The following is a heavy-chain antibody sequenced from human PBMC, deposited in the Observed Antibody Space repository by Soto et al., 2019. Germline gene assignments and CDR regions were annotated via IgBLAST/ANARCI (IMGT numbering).Heavy chain of an antibody. CDR3: TTDYAELRFLDWLLYRFPSRGYYYGMDV. V-gene: IGHV3-15*01. CDR1: GFTFSNAW. CDR2: IKSKTDGGTT. D-gene: IGHD3-3*01. Sequence: GGSLRLSCAASGFTFSNAWMSWVRQAPGKGLEWVGRIKSKTDGGTTDYAAPVKGRFTISRDDSKNTLYLQMNSLKTEDTAVYYCTTDYAELRFLDWLLYRFPSRGYYYGMDVWGQGTTVTVS. J-gene: IGHJ6*02.